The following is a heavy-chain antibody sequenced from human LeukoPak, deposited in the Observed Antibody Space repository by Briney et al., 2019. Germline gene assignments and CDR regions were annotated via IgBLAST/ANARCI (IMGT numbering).Heavy chain of an antibody. V-gene: IGHV4-4*07. J-gene: IGHJ3*02. D-gene: IGHD1-26*01. CDR1: GGSISSYY. CDR3: ARDTLSLVGVDAFDI. CDR2: IYTSGST. Sequence: PSETLSLTCTVSGGSISSYYWSWIRQPAGKGLEWIGRIYTSGSTNYNPSLKSRVTMSVDTSKNHLSLNLSSVTAADTAVYYCARDTLSLVGVDAFDIWGQGTMVTVSS.